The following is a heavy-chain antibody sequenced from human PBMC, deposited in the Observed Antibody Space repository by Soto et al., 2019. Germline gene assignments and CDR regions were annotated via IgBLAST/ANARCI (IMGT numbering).Heavy chain of an antibody. V-gene: IGHV4-31*03. J-gene: IGHJ6*02. Sequence: PSETLSLTCTVSGGSISSGGYYWRWIRQHPGKGLEWIGYIYYSGSTYYNPSLKSRVTISVDTSKNQFSLKLSSVTAADTAVYYCARDSGDCSGGSCYFSRYYYGMDVWGQGTTVSVSS. CDR3: ARDSGDCSGGSCYFSRYYYGMDV. CDR1: GGSISSGGYY. CDR2: IYYSGST. D-gene: IGHD2-15*01.